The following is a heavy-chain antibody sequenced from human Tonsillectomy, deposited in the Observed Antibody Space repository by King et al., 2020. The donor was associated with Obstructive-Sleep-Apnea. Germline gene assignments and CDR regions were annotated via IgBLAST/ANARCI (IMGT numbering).Heavy chain of an antibody. Sequence: EVQLVESGGGSVQPGGSLRLSCVASGFIFRSYSMNWVRQAPGKGLEWLSYINPGSTAILYADSVRGRFTISRDEAKTSLYLQMNSLRPEDTALYYCVRDRDWSFDYWGQGTLVTVSS. CDR3: VRDRDWSFDY. D-gene: IGHD3-9*01. CDR2: INPGSTAI. CDR1: GFIFRSYS. J-gene: IGHJ4*02. V-gene: IGHV3-48*01.